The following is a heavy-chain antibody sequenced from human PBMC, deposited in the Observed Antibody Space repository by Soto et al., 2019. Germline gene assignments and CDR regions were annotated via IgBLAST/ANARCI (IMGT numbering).Heavy chain of an antibody. CDR1: GGSISSSSYY. CDR3: ASGSRFLEWLLPNNWFDP. CDR2: IYYSGST. J-gene: IGHJ5*02. Sequence: SETLSLTCTVSGGSISSSSYYWGWIRQPPGKGLEWIGSIYYSGSTYYNPSLKSRVTISVDTSKNQFSLKLSSVTAADTAVYYCASGSRFLEWLLPNNWFDPWGQGTLVTVSS. V-gene: IGHV4-39*01. D-gene: IGHD3-3*01.